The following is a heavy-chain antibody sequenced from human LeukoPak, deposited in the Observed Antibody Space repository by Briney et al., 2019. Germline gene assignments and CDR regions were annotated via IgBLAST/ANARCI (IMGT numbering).Heavy chain of an antibody. CDR1: GLSLSTSGVG. V-gene: IGHV2-5*02. D-gene: IGHD6-19*01. Sequence: SGPTLVKPTQTHTLTCTFSGLSLSTSGVGLGWIRQPPGKALEWLSLVYWDDDTRYSQSLKSRLTITKAPSKNQVVLTMTNTATVNTATYYCAHSHSSGWNTFDYWGQGTLVTVSS. J-gene: IGHJ4*02. CDR3: AHSHSSGWNTFDY. CDR2: VYWDDDT.